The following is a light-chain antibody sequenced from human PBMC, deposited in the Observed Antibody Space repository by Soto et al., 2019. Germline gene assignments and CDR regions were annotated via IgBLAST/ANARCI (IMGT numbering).Light chain of an antibody. CDR1: QSISSY. V-gene: IGKV1-39*01. J-gene: IGKJ1*01. CDR2: AAA. CDR3: QQSYSTPQT. Sequence: DIQMTQSPSSLSSSVGDRVTITCRASQSISSYLNLYQQKPGKAPKLLIYAAASLKSGVPSRFSGSGSGTDLTLTICRLQPEDFATYYCQQSYSTPQTFGQGNKVEIK.